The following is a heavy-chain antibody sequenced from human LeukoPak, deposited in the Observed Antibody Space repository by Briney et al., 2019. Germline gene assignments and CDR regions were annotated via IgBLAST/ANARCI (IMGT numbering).Heavy chain of an antibody. V-gene: IGHV3-74*01. D-gene: IGHD2-2*01. CDR1: GFTFSSYW. J-gene: IGHJ4*02. CDR3: ASIGSGYCSSTSCCDY. Sequence: PGGSLRLSCAASGFTFSSYWMHWVRQAPGKELVWVSRINSDGSSTSYADSVKGRFTISRDNAKNTLYLQMNSLRAEDTAVYYCASIGSGYCSSTSCCDYWGQGTLVTVSS. CDR2: INSDGSST.